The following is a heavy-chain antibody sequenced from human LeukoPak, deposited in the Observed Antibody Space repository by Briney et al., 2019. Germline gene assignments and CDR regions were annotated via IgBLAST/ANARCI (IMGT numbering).Heavy chain of an antibody. Sequence: PSETLSLTCTVSGGSISSYYWSWIRQPAGKGLEWIGHIYTSGSTNYNPSLKSRVTMSVDTSKNQFSLKLSSVTAADTAVYYCARDSVILYYYDSSGAFDIWGQGTMVTVSS. V-gene: IGHV4-4*07. CDR1: GGSISSYY. CDR3: ARDSVILYYYDSSGAFDI. CDR2: IYTSGST. J-gene: IGHJ3*02. D-gene: IGHD3-22*01.